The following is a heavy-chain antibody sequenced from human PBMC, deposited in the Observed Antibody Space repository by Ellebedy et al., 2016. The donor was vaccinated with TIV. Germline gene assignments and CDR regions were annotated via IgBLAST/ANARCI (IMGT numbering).Heavy chain of an antibody. CDR3: ARVSSGGYWAGGY. CDR1: GFTFSSYS. CDR2: ISSSSSTI. Sequence: GESLKISCAASGFTFSSYSMNWVRQAPGKGLEWVSYISSSSSTIYYADSVKGRFTVSRDNAKNSLYLQMNSLRDEDTAVYYCARVSSGGYWAGGYWGQGTLVTVSS. V-gene: IGHV3-48*02. J-gene: IGHJ4*02. D-gene: IGHD1-26*01.